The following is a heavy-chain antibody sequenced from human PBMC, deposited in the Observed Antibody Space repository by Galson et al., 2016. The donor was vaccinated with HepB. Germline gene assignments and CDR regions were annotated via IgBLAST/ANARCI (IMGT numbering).Heavy chain of an antibody. CDR3: ERKELYYYYYGMDV. V-gene: IGHV3-30-3*01. D-gene: IGHD1-7*01. Sequence: SLRLSCAASGFTFSSYAMHWVRQAPGKGLEWVAVISYDGSNKYYADSVKGRFTISRDNSKNTLYLQMNSLRAEDTAVYYCERKELYYYYYGMDVWGQGTTVTVSS. J-gene: IGHJ6*02. CDR1: GFTFSSYA. CDR2: ISYDGSNK.